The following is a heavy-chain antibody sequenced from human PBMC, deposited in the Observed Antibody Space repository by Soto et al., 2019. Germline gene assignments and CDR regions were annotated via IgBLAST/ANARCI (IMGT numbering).Heavy chain of an antibody. D-gene: IGHD4-17*01. CDR1: GGSVSSGSYY. Sequence: SETLSLTCTVSGGSVSSGSYYWSWIGQPPGKGLEWIGYIYYSGSTNNNPSLKSRVTISVDTSKNQFSLKLSSVTAADTAVYYCARGENYGGNSSSPDYWGQGTLVTVSS. J-gene: IGHJ4*02. CDR2: IYYSGST. V-gene: IGHV4-61*01. CDR3: ARGENYGGNSSSPDY.